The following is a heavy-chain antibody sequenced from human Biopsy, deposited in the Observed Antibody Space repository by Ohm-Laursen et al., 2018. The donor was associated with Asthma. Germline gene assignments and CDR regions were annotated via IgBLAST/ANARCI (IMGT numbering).Heavy chain of an antibody. CDR3: ARTYFDFLTGQVHDAFAM. D-gene: IGHD3-9*01. Sequence: ASVKVSCKPSGYTFINYAIHWVRQAPGHSLEWMGWINAANGNTKYSQKFQGRLTISRDTSVSIAYMDLSSLRSEDAAVYYCARTYFDFLTGQVHDAFAMWGQGTMVTVSS. V-gene: IGHV1-3*01. J-gene: IGHJ3*02. CDR1: GYTFINYA. CDR2: INAANGNT.